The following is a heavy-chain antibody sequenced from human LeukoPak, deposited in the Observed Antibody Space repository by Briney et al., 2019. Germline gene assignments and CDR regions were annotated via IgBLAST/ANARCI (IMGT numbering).Heavy chain of an antibody. CDR3: ARYSGSLDS. V-gene: IGHV3-49*04. D-gene: IGHD1-26*01. CDR1: GFTSVDHA. CDR2: IRGKVYGETT. J-gene: IGHJ4*02. Sequence: PGGSLRLSCAASGFTSVDHAMSWVRQAPGKGLEWVGFIRGKVYGETTEYAASVQGRFTISKDDSRTIAYLQMNSLKPEDTAVYYCARYSGSLDSWGQGTLVTVSS.